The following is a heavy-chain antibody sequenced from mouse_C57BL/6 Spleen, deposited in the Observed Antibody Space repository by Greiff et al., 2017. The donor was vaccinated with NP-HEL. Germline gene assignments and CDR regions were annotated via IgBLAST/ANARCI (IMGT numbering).Heavy chain of an antibody. CDR1: GYTFTSYW. CDR2: IYPGSGST. V-gene: IGHV1-55*01. Sequence: QVQLQQPGAQLVKPGASVKMSCKASGYTFTSYWITWVKQRPGQGLEWIGDIYPGSGSTNYNEKFKSKATLTVDTSSSTAYMQLSSLTSEDSAVYYCARRPFIATLDYWGQGTTLTVSS. J-gene: IGHJ2*01. D-gene: IGHD1-1*01. CDR3: ARRPFIATLDY.